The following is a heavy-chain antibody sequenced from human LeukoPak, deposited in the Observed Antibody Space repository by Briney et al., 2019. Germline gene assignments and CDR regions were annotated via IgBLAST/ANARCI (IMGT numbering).Heavy chain of an antibody. CDR1: GFTFRSYW. J-gene: IGHJ6*03. D-gene: IGHD5-18*01. Sequence: GGSLRLSCAASGFTFRSYWMRWVRQAPGKGLLWVSRINSDGSSTSYADSVKGRFTISRDNAKYTLYLQMNSLRAEDTAVYYCARGGYSYGSYYYMDVWGKGTTVTVSS. CDR3: ARGGYSYGSYYYMDV. CDR2: INSDGSST. V-gene: IGHV3-74*01.